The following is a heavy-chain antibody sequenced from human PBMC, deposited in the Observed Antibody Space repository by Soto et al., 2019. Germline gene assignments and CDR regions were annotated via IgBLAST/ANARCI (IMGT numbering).Heavy chain of an antibody. CDR1: GFSLSTTGEG. V-gene: IGHV2-5*01. CDR2: VHWNDDK. J-gene: IGHJ6*01. CDR3: AHRRLGDTSPDYIVLDV. Sequence: QITLQEAGPTLVRPTQTLTLTLTFSGFSLSTTGEGVFGIRQPPGKAPDWLALVHWNDDKRYSPSLRTKLPIRKHTTRNQVVISLTKVDPVDTGTYYCAHRRLGDTSPDYIVLDVWGPGTTVIVAA. D-gene: IGHD4-4*01.